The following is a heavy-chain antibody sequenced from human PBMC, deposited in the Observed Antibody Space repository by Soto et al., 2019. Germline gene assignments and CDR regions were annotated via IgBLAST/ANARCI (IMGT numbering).Heavy chain of an antibody. CDR3: ARDPLQGGYDTYYFDY. CDR2: IWYDGSNK. V-gene: IGHV3-33*01. Sequence: QVQLVESGGGVVQPGRSLRLSCAASGFTFSSYGMHWVRQAPGKGLEWVAVIWYDGSNKYYADSVKGRFTISRDNSKNTLYLQMNSLRAEDTAVYYCARDPLQGGYDTYYFDYWGQGTLVTVSS. J-gene: IGHJ4*02. CDR1: GFTFSSYG. D-gene: IGHD5-12*01.